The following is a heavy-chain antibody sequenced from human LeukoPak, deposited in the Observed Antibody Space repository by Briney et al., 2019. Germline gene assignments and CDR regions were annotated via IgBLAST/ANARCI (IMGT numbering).Heavy chain of an antibody. J-gene: IGHJ6*02. V-gene: IGHV3-7*01. D-gene: IGHD6-19*01. CDR1: GFTFISYW. CDR3: ARDGEGSGWFYYYYGMDV. CDR2: IKQDGSEK. Sequence: GGSLSFSCEAPGFTFISYWRSWVRQAPGKGLEGVANIKQDGSEKYYVDSVKGRFTISRDNAKSSLYLQMNSLRAEDTAVYYCARDGEGSGWFYYYYGMDVWGQGTTVTVSS.